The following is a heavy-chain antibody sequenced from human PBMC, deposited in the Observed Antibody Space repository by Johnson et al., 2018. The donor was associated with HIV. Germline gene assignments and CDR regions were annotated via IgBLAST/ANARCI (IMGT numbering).Heavy chain of an antibody. Sequence: VQLVESGGGLVQPGRSLRLSCAASGFSFDDYAMHWVRQVPGKGLEWVSVIYSGGSTYYADSVKGRFTISRDNSKNTLYLQMNSLRAEDTAVYYCARDQGGSYYAAFDIWGQGTMVTVSS. D-gene: IGHD1-26*01. V-gene: IGHV3-66*01. CDR1: GFSFDDYA. CDR2: IYSGGST. J-gene: IGHJ3*02. CDR3: ARDQGGSYYAAFDI.